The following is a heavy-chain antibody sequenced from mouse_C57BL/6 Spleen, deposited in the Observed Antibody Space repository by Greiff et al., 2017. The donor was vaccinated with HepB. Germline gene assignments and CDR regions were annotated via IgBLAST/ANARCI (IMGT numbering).Heavy chain of an antibody. CDR1: GFTFSDYY. CDR2: INYDGSST. J-gene: IGHJ4*01. CDR3: AREGGDYYAMDY. V-gene: IGHV5-16*01. Sequence: EVQLVESEGGLVQPGSSMKLSCTASGFTFSDYYMAWVRQVPEKGLEWVANINYDGSSTYYLDSLKSRFIISRDNAKNILYLQMSSLKSEDTATYYCAREGGDYYAMDYWGQGTSDTVSS.